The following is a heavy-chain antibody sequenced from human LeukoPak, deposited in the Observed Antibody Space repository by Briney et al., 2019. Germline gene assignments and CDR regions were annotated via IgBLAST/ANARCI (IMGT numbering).Heavy chain of an antibody. CDR2: IRSDGNDK. CDR3: AKATYSGNYSPHSDY. D-gene: IGHD1-26*01. CDR1: GFTFSSYG. V-gene: IGHV3-30*02. Sequence: GGSLRLSCAVSGFTFSSYGMHWVRQAPGKGLEWVAFIRSDGNDKSYADSVKGRFTISRDNSKNTLYLQMNSLRPEDTAVCYCAKATYSGNYSPHSDYWGQGTLVTVSS. J-gene: IGHJ4*02.